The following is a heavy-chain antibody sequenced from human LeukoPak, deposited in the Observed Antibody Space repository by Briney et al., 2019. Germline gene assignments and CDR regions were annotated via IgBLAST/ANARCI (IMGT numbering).Heavy chain of an antibody. CDR2: IRSKANSYAT. J-gene: IGHJ4*02. Sequence: GGSLRLSCAASGFTFSGSAMHWVRQASGKGLDRVGRIRSKANSYATAYAASVKGRFTISRDDSKNTAYLQMNSLKTEDTAVYYCTRPTVGATGLDYWGQGTLVTVSS. CDR1: GFTFSGSA. V-gene: IGHV3-73*01. D-gene: IGHD1-26*01. CDR3: TRPTVGATGLDY.